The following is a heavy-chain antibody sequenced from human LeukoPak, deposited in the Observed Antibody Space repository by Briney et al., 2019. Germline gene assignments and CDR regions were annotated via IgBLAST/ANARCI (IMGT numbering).Heavy chain of an antibody. V-gene: IGHV3-11*06. CDR2: ISSSSSFT. Sequence: GGSLRLSCAASGFTFSDHYMSWIRQAPGKGLEWVSYISSSSSFTNYADSVKGRFTISRDNAKTSLYLQMNSLRAEDTAVYYCARDPPTRQYTNSFSLDYWGQGTLVTVSS. J-gene: IGHJ4*02. CDR1: GFTFSDHY. D-gene: IGHD6-13*01. CDR3: ARDPPTRQYTNSFSLDY.